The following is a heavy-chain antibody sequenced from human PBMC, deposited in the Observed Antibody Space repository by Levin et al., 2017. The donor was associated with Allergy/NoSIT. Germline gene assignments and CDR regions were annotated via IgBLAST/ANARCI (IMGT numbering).Heavy chain of an antibody. V-gene: IGHV3-20*04. D-gene: IGHD4-17*01. J-gene: IGHJ6*03. CDR2: INWNGGST. CDR3: ARASTTTVTTGGSGYYYMDG. Sequence: GESLKISCAASGFTFDDYGMSWVRQAPGKGLEWVSGINWNGGSTGYADSVKGRFTISRDNAKNSLYLQMNSLRAEDTALYYCARASTTTVTTGGSGYYYMDGWGKGTTVTVSS. CDR1: GFTFDDYG.